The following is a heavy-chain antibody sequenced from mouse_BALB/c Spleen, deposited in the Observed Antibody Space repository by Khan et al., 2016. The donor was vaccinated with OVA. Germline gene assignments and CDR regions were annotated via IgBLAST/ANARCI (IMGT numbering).Heavy chain of an antibody. CDR1: GFSLANYS. Sequence: QMQLEESGPGLVQPSQSLSITCTVSGFSLANYSVHWVRQSPGKGLEWLGVIWSAGSTDYNAAFMSRLTINKDNSRSHVFFKMNSLQPNDTAIYYGARRGYDYGRGALFAYWGQGTLVTVSA. D-gene: IGHD2-4*01. CDR3: ARRGYDYGRGALFAY. CDR2: IWSAGST. J-gene: IGHJ3*01. V-gene: IGHV2-2*02.